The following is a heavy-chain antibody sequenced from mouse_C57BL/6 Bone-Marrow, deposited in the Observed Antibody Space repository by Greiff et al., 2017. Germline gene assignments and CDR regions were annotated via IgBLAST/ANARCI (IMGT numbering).Heavy chain of an antibody. Sequence: QVQLQQPGAELVKPGASVKMSCKASGYTFTSYWITWVKQRPGQGLEWIGDIYPGSGSTNYNEKFKSKATLTVDTSSSTAYMQLSSLTSEDSAVYYCAREARQLRRERDAMDYWGQGTSVTVSS. D-gene: IGHD3-2*02. CDR3: AREARQLRRERDAMDY. J-gene: IGHJ4*01. CDR1: GYTFTSYW. CDR2: IYPGSGST. V-gene: IGHV1-55*01.